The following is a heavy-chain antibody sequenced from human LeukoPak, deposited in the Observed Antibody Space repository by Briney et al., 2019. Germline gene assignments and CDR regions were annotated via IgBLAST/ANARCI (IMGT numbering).Heavy chain of an antibody. J-gene: IGHJ5*02. V-gene: IGHV3-66*01. CDR1: GFTVSTNY. CDR3: VTDDETFSYL. D-gene: IGHD2/OR15-2a*01. CDR2: IYSGGST. Sequence: GGSLRLSCSASGFTVSTNYMTGTRQAPGKGLEWVSVIYSGGSTYYADSVKNRFTISRDNTKNTVYLQMNSLRGEDTAVYHCVTDDETFSYLWGQGTLVTVSS.